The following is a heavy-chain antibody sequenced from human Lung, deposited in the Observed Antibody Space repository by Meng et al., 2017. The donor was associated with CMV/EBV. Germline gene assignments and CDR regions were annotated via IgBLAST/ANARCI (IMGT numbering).Heavy chain of an antibody. CDR1: GDTFQRYS. V-gene: IGHV1-69*04. CDR2: IMPILGMA. Sequence: SXXVSXKASGDTFQRYSITWVRQAPGQGLEWLWRIMPILGMANHAQSLQGRVTITADKPTSTSYLELSGLTSEDTATYYCARDRRANYDYYGMDVWGQGKXVNGAS. J-gene: IGHJ6*02. CDR3: ARDRRANYDYYGMDV.